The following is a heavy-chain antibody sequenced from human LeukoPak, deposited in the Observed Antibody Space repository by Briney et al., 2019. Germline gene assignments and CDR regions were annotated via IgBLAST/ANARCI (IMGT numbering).Heavy chain of an antibody. CDR2: ISGSGGAT. CDR1: GFTFNTYG. CDR3: ARGAKDYCTNGVCYNSGGFDY. J-gene: IGHJ4*02. V-gene: IGHV3-23*01. D-gene: IGHD2-8*01. Sequence: GGSLRLSCAASGFTFNTYGMSWVRQAPGKGLEWVSGISGSGGATYYADSVKGRFTISRDNAKNSLYLQMNSLRAEDTAVYYCARGAKDYCTNGVCYNSGGFDYWGQGTLVTVSS.